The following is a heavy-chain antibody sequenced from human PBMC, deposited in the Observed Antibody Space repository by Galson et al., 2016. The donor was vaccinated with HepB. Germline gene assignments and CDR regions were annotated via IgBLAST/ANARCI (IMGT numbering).Heavy chain of an antibody. Sequence: SVKVSCKASGFTFTNYYMNWVRQAPGQGLEWMGTINPSGGRTSYAQKFQGRVSMTRDTATNTVYMEVSSLRSEDTAVYYCAREKSALRFGESCGFDIWGKGTLVAVAS. V-gene: IGHV1-46*01. CDR2: INPSGGRT. CDR3: AREKSALRFGESCGFDI. CDR1: GFTFTNYY. J-gene: IGHJ3*02. D-gene: IGHD3-16*01.